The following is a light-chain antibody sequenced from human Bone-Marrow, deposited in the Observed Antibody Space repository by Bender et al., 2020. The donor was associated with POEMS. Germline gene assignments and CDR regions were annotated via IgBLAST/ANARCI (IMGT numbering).Light chain of an antibody. CDR1: SSDVGSSNL. Sequence: QSALTQPASVSGSPGQSITISCTGTSSDVGSSNLVSWYQQHPGKAPQLMIYEGSKRPSGVPDRFSGSKSGNTASLTVSGLQADDEADYYCSSHAGPYNWAVFGGGTKLTVL. J-gene: IGLJ2*01. CDR2: EGS. V-gene: IGLV2-14*02. CDR3: SSHAGPYNWAV.